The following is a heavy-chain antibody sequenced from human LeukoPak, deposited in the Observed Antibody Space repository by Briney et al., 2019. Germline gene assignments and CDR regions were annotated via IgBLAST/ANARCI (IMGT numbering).Heavy chain of an antibody. CDR3: ARSGLGYCSSTSCPSHFDY. Sequence: PSETLPLTCTVSGGSISSYYWSWIRQPPGKGLEWIGYIYYSGSTNYNPSLKSRVTISVDTSKNQFSLKLSSVTAADTAVYYCARSGLGYCSSTSCPSHFDYWGQGTLVTVSS. V-gene: IGHV4-59*01. CDR2: IYYSGST. J-gene: IGHJ4*02. CDR1: GGSISSYY. D-gene: IGHD2-2*01.